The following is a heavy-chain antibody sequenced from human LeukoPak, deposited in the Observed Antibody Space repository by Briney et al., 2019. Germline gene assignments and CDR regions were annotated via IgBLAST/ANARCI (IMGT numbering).Heavy chain of an antibody. D-gene: IGHD2-15*01. V-gene: IGHV3-7*01. CDR2: IKQDGSEK. J-gene: IGHJ4*02. CDR1: GFTFSDYN. Sequence: GGSLRLSCAASGFTFSDYNMSWVRQAPGKGLEWVANIKQDGSEKYYVDSVKGRFTISRDNAKNSLYLQMNSLRAEDTAVYYCARDKAIVVVVAAFDYWGQGTLVTVSS. CDR3: ARDKAIVVVVAAFDY.